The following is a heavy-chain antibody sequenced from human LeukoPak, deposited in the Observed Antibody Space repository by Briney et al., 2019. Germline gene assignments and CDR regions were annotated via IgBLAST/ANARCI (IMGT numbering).Heavy chain of an antibody. J-gene: IGHJ4*02. V-gene: IGHV3-7*01. D-gene: IGHD6-13*01. Sequence: GVPLRLSCTASGFTLRRYWMSWLRQAPGKGLEWVGNIKEDGSEKYYVASVKGRITVSKDNAKNSLYLQMNRLGAEDTAVCYCARQSTSWHTFDYWGQGTLVAVSS. CDR3: ARQSTSWHTFDY. CDR1: GFTLRRYW. CDR2: IKEDGSEK.